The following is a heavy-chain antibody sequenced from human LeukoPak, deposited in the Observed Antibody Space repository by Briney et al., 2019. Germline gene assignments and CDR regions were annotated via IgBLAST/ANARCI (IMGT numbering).Heavy chain of an antibody. CDR1: GFTFSSYA. CDR3: ARQGIYSSSWTAPIDY. CDR2: ISGSGGST. J-gene: IGHJ4*02. V-gene: IGHV3-23*01. D-gene: IGHD6-13*01. Sequence: PGGSLRLSCAASGFTFSSYAMSWVRQAPGKGLEWVSAISGSGGSTYYADSVKGRLTISRDNSKNTLYLQMNSLRAEDTAVYYCARQGIYSSSWTAPIDYWGQGTLVTVSS.